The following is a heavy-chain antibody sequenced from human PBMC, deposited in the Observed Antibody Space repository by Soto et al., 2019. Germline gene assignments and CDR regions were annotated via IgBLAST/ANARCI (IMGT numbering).Heavy chain of an antibody. Sequence: EVQLLESGGGLVQPGGSLRLSCAASGFTFSSYAMSWVRQAPGKGLEWVSAISGSGGSTYYADSVKGRCTISRDNSKNTLYLQMNSLRAEDTAVYYCAKALRFKYCSGGSCYLDVWGQGTTVTVSS. J-gene: IGHJ6*02. CDR3: AKALRFKYCSGGSCYLDV. D-gene: IGHD2-15*01. CDR2: ISGSGGST. V-gene: IGHV3-23*01. CDR1: GFTFSSYA.